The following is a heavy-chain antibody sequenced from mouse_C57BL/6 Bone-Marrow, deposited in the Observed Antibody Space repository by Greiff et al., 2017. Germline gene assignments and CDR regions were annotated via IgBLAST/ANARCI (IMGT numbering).Heavy chain of an antibody. CDR3: ARPEIYYGSSFYYYAMDY. D-gene: IGHD1-1*01. J-gene: IGHJ4*01. Sequence: VKLVESGPGLVQPSQSLSITCTVSGFSLTSYGVHWVRQSPGKGLEWLGVIWSGGSTDYNAAFISRLSISKDNSKSQVFFKMNSLQADDTAIYYCARPEIYYGSSFYYYAMDYWGQGTSVTVSS. V-gene: IGHV2-2*01. CDR1: GFSLTSYG. CDR2: IWSGGST.